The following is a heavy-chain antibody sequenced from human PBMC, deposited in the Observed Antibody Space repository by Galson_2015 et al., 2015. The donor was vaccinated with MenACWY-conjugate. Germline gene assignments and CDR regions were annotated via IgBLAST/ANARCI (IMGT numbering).Heavy chain of an antibody. J-gene: IGHJ6*03. Sequence: SLRLSCAATGFTVNTNYMTWVRQVPGRGLECVSVIYAGGSTYYTDSVTGRFTVSSDSSNNAVHLQMNSLRVEDTAVYYCARAVSLRGAGHFPPDYMDVWGKGTTVTVS. V-gene: IGHV3-53*01. D-gene: IGHD2-15*01. CDR2: IYAGGST. CDR1: GFTVNTNY. CDR3: ARAVSLRGAGHFPPDYMDV.